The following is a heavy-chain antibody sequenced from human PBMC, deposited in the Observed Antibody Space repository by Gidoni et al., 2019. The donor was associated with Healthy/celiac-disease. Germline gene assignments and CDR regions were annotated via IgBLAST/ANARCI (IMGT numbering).Heavy chain of an antibody. J-gene: IGHJ4*02. CDR1: GGFISISSYY. D-gene: IGHD5-12*01. CDR2: IYYSGST. Sequence: RQMQEWGPRLGQPSETPSLTWTVPGGFISISSYYWGWSRQPPGKGLEWIGSIYYSGSTYYDPSLKSRVTISVDTAKNQFSLKLSSVTAADTAVYYCARLCGDGYNDYWGQGTLVTVSS. CDR3: ARLCGDGYNDY. V-gene: IGHV4-39*01.